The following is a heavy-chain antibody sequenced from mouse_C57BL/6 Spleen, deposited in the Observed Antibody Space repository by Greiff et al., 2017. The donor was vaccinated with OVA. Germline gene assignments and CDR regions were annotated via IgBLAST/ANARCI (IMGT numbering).Heavy chain of an antibody. CDR1: GYSFTGYY. V-gene: IGHV1-42*01. Sequence: EVQLQQSGPELVKPGASVKISCKASGYSFTGYYMNWVKQSPEKSLEWIGEINPSTGGTTYNQKFKAKATLTVDKSSSTAYMQLKSLTSEDSAVYYCARTTGVAGDYAMDYWGQGTSVTVSS. J-gene: IGHJ4*01. CDR2: INPSTGGT. CDR3: ARTTGVAGDYAMDY. D-gene: IGHD1-1*01.